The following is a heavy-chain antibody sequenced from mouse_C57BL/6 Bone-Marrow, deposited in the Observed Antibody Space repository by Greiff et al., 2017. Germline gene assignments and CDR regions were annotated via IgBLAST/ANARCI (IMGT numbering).Heavy chain of an antibody. CDR2: IDPSDSYT. J-gene: IGHJ1*03. Sequence: QVQLQQPGAELVRPGTSVKLSCKASGYTFTSYWMHWVKQRPGQGLEWIGVIDPSDSYTNYNQKFKGKATLTVDTSSSTAYMQLSSLTSEDSAVYYCARSDYGSSYAFDVWGTGTTVTVSS. V-gene: IGHV1-59*01. CDR1: GYTFTSYW. D-gene: IGHD1-1*01. CDR3: ARSDYGSSYAFDV.